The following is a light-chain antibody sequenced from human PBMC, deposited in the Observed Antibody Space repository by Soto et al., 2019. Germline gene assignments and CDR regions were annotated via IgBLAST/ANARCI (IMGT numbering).Light chain of an antibody. J-gene: IGKJ2*01. Sequence: DIQMTQSPSSLSASVGDRVTITCQASQDINNYLNWFRQKPGQAPKLLIYDASNLQTGVPSRFSGSGSGTDFTFTISSLQPEDIGTYYCQQYDNVPRTFGQGTRLEI. CDR3: QQYDNVPRT. V-gene: IGKV1-33*01. CDR1: QDINNY. CDR2: DAS.